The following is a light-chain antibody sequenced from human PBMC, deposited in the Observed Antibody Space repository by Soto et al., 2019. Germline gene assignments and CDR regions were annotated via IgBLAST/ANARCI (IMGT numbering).Light chain of an antibody. V-gene: IGLV2-14*01. J-gene: IGLJ1*01. CDR1: SSDVGGYNY. CDR3: SSYTRSSTRV. Sequence: QSVLTQPASVSGSPGQSITISCTGTSSDVGGYNYVSWYQQHPGKAPKLMIYEVSNRPSGVSNRFSGSKSGNTASLTISGLQAEDEADYYCSSYTRSSTRVFGTGTKVTVL. CDR2: EVS.